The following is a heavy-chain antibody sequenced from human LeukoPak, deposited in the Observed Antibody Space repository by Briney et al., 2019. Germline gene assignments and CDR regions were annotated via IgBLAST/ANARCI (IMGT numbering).Heavy chain of an antibody. CDR1: GYTCTSYG. D-gene: IGHD2-2*01. CDR2: VSAYNGNT. V-gene: IGHV1-18*01. Sequence: SVTVSCKASGYTCTSYGISGLRQAPAQGGEGMGWVSAYNGNTNHAQKLQRRDTITTDTSTSTDYMELRSLRSDDTAVYYCARDRVLYCSSTRCYLAYWGQGTLVTVSS. J-gene: IGHJ4*02. CDR3: ARDRVLYCSSTRCYLAY.